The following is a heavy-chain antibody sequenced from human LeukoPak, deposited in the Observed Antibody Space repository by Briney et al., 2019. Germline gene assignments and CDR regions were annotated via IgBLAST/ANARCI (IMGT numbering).Heavy chain of an antibody. V-gene: IGHV1-18*01. CDR3: ARQVLIVGGRYGMDV. Sequence: ASVKVSCKASGYTFNSYGISWVRQAPGQGLEWMGWISPYRGDTEYAQKIQGRVSMTTDTSTSTAYMELRSLRSGDTAVYYCARQVLIVGGRYGMDVWGQGTTVTVSS. J-gene: IGHJ6*02. D-gene: IGHD3-22*01. CDR1: GYTFNSYG. CDR2: ISPYRGDT.